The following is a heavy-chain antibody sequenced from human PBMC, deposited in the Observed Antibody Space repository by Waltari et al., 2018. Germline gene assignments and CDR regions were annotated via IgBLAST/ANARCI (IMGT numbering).Heavy chain of an antibody. V-gene: IGHV4-30-2*01. CDR2: IYHSGST. J-gene: IGHJ6*02. CDR1: GGSISSGGYP. Sequence: QLQLQESGSGLVKPSQTLSLTCAVSGGSISSGGYPWSWIRQPPGTGLEWIGYIYHSGSTYYNPSLKSRVTISVDRSKNQFSLKLSSVTAADTAVYYCARRGVSSGLDVWGQGTTVTVSS. CDR3: ARRGVSSGLDV. D-gene: IGHD6-6*01.